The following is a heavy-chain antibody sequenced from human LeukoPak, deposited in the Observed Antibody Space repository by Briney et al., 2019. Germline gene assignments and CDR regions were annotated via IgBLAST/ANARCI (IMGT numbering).Heavy chain of an antibody. Sequence: GASVKVSCKASGYTFTGYYMHWVRQAPGQGLEWMGWINPNSGGTNYAQKFQGRVTITADESTSTAYMELSSLRSEDTAVYYCARGWVETSSWEEYFDYWGQGTLVTVSS. CDR2: INPNSGGT. V-gene: IGHV1-2*02. D-gene: IGHD6-13*01. J-gene: IGHJ4*02. CDR3: ARGWVETSSWEEYFDY. CDR1: GYTFTGYY.